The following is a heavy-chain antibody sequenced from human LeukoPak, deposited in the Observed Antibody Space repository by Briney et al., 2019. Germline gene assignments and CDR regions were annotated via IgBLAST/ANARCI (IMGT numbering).Heavy chain of an antibody. D-gene: IGHD3-16*02. Sequence: PSETLSLTCTVSGGSISSYYWSWIRQPPGKGLEWIGHIYTSGSTNYNPSLKSRVTISVDTSKNQFSLKLSSVTAADTAVYYCARDGGDDWGSDRFDYWGQGTLVTVSS. J-gene: IGHJ4*02. CDR1: GGSISSYY. V-gene: IGHV4-4*07. CDR2: IYTSGST. CDR3: ARDGGDDWGSDRFDY.